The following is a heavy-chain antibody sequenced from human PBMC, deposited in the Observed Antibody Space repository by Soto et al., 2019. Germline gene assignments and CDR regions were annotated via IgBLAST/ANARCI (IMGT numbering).Heavy chain of an antibody. J-gene: IGHJ6*02. CDR1: GFTFSSYA. CDR2: ISYDGSNK. Sequence: QVQLVESGGGVVQPGRSLRLSCAASGFTFSSYAMHWVRQAPGKGLEWVAVISYDGSNKYYADSVKGRFTISRDNSKNTLYLQMNSLRAEDTAVYYCARAKPMTTVTYYYYYGMDVWGQGTTFTVSS. CDR3: ARAKPMTTVTYYYYYGMDV. D-gene: IGHD4-4*01. V-gene: IGHV3-30-3*01.